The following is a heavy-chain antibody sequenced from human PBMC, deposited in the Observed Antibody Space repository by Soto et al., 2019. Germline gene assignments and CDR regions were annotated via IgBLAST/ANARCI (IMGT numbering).Heavy chain of an antibody. V-gene: IGHV4-4*02. Sequence: QVHLIESGPRLVKPSETLSLTCLVSGVSLRSNNWWIWVRQTPGKGLEWIGQIYHNGKMDSNSSLKNRVSLSVDIVKNEFSLTLTSVTAADTGVYYCATDAVQGDSPFGEWGQGILTIVSS. CDR2: IYHNGKM. CDR1: GVSLRSNNW. J-gene: IGHJ4*02. D-gene: IGHD3-16*01. CDR3: ATDAVQGDSPFGE.